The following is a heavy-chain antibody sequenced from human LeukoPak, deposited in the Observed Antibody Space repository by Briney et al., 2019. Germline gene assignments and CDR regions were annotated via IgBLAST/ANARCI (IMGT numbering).Heavy chain of an antibody. CDR2: ISGSGGST. J-gene: IGHJ4*02. D-gene: IGHD6-19*01. CDR3: ASGNRYSSGWYWFY. CDR1: GFTFSSYA. Sequence: GGSLRLSWAASGFTFSSYAMSWVRQAPGKGLEWVSAISGSGGSTYYADSVKGRFTISRDNSKNTLYLQMNSLRAEDTAVYYCASGNRYSSGWYWFYWGQGTLVTVSS. V-gene: IGHV3-23*01.